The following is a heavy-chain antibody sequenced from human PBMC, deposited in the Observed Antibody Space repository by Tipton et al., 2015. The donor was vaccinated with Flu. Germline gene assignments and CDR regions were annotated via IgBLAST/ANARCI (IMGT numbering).Heavy chain of an antibody. J-gene: IGHJ5*02. CDR2: IYSSGST. CDR3: ARRDFSNYVSDPKNWFDP. Sequence: TLSLTCNVSGGSISSSSDYWGWIRQPPGKGLEWIGTIYSSGSTYFNPSLRSRVTISVDTSKNQFSLRLRSVTAADTALYFCARRDFSNYVSDPKNWFDPWGQGILVTVSP. D-gene: IGHD4-11*01. CDR1: GGSISSSSDY. V-gene: IGHV4-39*01.